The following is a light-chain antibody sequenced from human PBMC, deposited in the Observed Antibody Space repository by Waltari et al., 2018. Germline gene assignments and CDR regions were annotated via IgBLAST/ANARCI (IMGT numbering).Light chain of an antibody. CDR2: EVS. CDR3: CSYAGSSTFVV. Sequence: QSALTQPASVSGSPGQSITISCPGTSRAVGSYHLVSWYQQHPGKAPKLMIYEVSKRPSGVSNRFSGSKSGNTASLTISGLQAEDEADYYCCSYAGSSTFVVFGGGTKLTVL. V-gene: IGLV2-23*02. CDR1: SRAVGSYHL. J-gene: IGLJ2*01.